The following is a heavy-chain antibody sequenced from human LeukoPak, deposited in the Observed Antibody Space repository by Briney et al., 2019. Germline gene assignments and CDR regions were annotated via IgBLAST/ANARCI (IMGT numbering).Heavy chain of an antibody. V-gene: IGHV1-2*02. CDR3: ARESGIAVAESQGFWFDP. D-gene: IGHD6-19*01. CDR1: GYTFTGYY. CDR2: INPNSGGT. Sequence: GASVKVSCKASGYTFTGYYMHWVRQAPGQGLEWMGWINPNSGGTNYAQKFQGGVTMTRDTSISTAYMELSRLRSDDTAVYYCARESGIAVAESQGFWFDPWGQGTLVTVSS. J-gene: IGHJ5*02.